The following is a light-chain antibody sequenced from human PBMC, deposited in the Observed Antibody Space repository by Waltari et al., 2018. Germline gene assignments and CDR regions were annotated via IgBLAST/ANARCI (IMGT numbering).Light chain of an antibody. J-gene: IGLJ3*02. CDR1: SSAVGFYNY. CDR2: DVS. V-gene: IGLV2-14*01. CDR3: NSYAGSSSWV. Sequence: QSALTQPASVSGSPGQSITISCTGTSSAVGFYNYVSWYQQHPGKAPKLMIYDVSGRPSGVSNRFSGSKSGNTASLTISGLQAEDEADYYCNSYAGSSSWVFGGGTKLTVL.